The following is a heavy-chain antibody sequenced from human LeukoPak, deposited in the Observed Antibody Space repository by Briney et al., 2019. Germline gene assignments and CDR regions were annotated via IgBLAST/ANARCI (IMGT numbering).Heavy chain of an antibody. CDR2: ISGSGGST. Sequence: GGSLRLSCAASGFTFSSYAMSWVRQAPGEGLEWVSGISGSGGSTYYADSVKGRFTISRDNSKNTLYLQMNSLSAEDTAVYYCAKSARYSSSWYPPFDYWGQGTLVTVSS. CDR3: AKSARYSSSWYPPFDY. J-gene: IGHJ4*02. V-gene: IGHV3-23*01. CDR1: GFTFSSYA. D-gene: IGHD6-13*01.